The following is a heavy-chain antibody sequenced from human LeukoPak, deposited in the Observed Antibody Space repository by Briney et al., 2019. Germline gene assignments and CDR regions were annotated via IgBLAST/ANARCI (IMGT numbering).Heavy chain of an antibody. J-gene: IGHJ6*02. CDR3: ARDRGMTTVSYYGMDV. CDR1: GGTFSSYA. CDR2: IIPILGIA. D-gene: IGHD4-17*01. Sequence: SLKVSFKASGGTFSSYAISWVRQAPGQGLEWMGRIIPILGIANYAQKFQGRVTITADKSTSTAYMELSGLRSEDTAVYYCARDRGMTTVSYYGMDVWGQGTTVTVSS. V-gene: IGHV1-69*04.